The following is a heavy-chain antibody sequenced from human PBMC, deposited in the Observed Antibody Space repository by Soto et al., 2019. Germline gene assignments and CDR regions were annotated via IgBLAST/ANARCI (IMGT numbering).Heavy chain of an antibody. V-gene: IGHV1-2*02. D-gene: IGHD1-1*01. J-gene: IGHJ4*02. Sequence: ASVKVSCKASGYTFTGYYIHWVREAPGQGLEWMGWINPQTGGTSYGQKFQGRVTLSRDTSINTAYLELSRLRFDDAAVYFCARGFTTGATIEGFDYWGQGTLVTVSS. CDR1: GYTFTGYY. CDR2: INPQTGGT. CDR3: ARGFTTGATIEGFDY.